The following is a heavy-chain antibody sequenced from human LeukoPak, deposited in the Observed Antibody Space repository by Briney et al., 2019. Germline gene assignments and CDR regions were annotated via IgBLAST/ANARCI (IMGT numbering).Heavy chain of an antibody. D-gene: IGHD3-10*01. CDR1: GFTFNSYS. V-gene: IGHV3-30*02. Sequence: GGSLKLSCAASGFTFNSYSLHWVRQAPGKGLEWVAFIRYNGIDKLYGDSVKGRFTISRDNSESTLYLQMDNVRAEDTALYYCARDEFASGTLIDYWGQGTLVIVSS. CDR3: ARDEFASGTLIDY. J-gene: IGHJ4*02. CDR2: IRYNGIDK.